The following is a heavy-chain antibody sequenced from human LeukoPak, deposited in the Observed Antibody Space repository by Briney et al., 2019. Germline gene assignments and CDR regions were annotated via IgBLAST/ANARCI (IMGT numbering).Heavy chain of an antibody. CDR1: GGSISSSSYY. CDR2: IYYSGST. CDR3: ARSYDSSGYYTAGDAFDI. Sequence: SETLSLTCTVSGGSISSSSYYWGWIRQPPGKGLEWIGSIYYSGSTYYNPSLKSRVTISVDTSKNQFSLKLSSVTAADTAVYYCARSYDSSGYYTAGDAFDIWGQGTMVTVSS. J-gene: IGHJ3*02. V-gene: IGHV4-39*07. D-gene: IGHD3-22*01.